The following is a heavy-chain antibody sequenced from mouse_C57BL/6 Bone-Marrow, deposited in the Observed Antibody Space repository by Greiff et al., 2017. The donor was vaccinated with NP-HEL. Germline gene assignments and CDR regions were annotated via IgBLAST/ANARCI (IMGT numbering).Heavy chain of an antibody. V-gene: IGHV1-74*01. J-gene: IGHJ2*01. D-gene: IGHD2-2*01. CDR1: GYTFTSYW. Sequence: QVQLKQPGAELVKPGASVKVSCKASGYTFTSYWMHWVKQRPGQGLEWIGRIHPSDSDTNYNQKFKGKATLTVDKSSSTAYMQLSSLTSEDSAVYYCAKGVLGLRSYFDYWGQGTTLTVSS. CDR3: AKGVLGLRSYFDY. CDR2: IHPSDSDT.